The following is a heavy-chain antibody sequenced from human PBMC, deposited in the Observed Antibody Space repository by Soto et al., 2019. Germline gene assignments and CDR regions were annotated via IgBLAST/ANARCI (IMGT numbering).Heavy chain of an antibody. J-gene: IGHJ4*02. CDR2: ISYDGSNK. CDR3: AKEPGYYDSSGYFY. D-gene: IGHD3-22*01. Sequence: SCAASGFTFSSYGMHWVRQAPGKGLEWVAVISYDGSNKYYADSVKGRFTISRDNSKNTLYLQMNSLRAEDTAVYYCAKEPGYYDSSGYFYWGQGTLVTVSS. V-gene: IGHV3-30*18. CDR1: GFTFSSYG.